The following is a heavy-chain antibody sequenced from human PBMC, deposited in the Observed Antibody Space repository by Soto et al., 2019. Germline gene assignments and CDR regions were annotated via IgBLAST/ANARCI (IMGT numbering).Heavy chain of an antibody. D-gene: IGHD4-17*01. V-gene: IGHV3-30*18. CDR3: AKGLVFYGDYGEWYFDY. Sequence: QVQLMESGGGVVQPGRSLRLSCAASGFTFKNYGMHWVRQAPGKGLEWVAVISYDGTNKYYADSVKGRFTVSRDNSKNTLYLQLIRLRAEDTAVYYCAKGLVFYGDYGEWYFDYWGQGTLVTVSS. CDR1: GFTFKNYG. J-gene: IGHJ4*02. CDR2: ISYDGTNK.